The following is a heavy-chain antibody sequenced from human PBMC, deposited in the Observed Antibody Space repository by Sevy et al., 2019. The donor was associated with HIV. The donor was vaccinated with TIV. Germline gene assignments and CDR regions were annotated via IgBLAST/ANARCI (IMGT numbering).Heavy chain of an antibody. V-gene: IGHV3-23*01. D-gene: IGHD2-15*01. CDR3: AKDRAVLVGDAFDL. Sequence: VGSLRLSCAASEITLSNYAMNWVRQAPGRGLEWVSAISGSGGSTYYADSVKGRFTISRDNSKNTLSLQMHSLRVEDTAVYYCAKDRAVLVGDAFDLWGQGTMVTVSS. CDR1: EITLSNYA. CDR2: ISGSGGST. J-gene: IGHJ3*01.